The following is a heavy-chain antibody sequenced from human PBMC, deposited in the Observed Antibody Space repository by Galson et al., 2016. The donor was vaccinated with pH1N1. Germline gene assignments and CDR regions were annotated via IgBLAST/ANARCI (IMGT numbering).Heavy chain of an antibody. V-gene: IGHV1-8*01. D-gene: IGHD6-19*01. CDR1: GYTLTNYD. CDR2: MNPNSGKL. CDR3: ARGLSYNSGWVED. J-gene: IGHJ4*02. Sequence: SVKVSCKVSGYTLTNYDINWVRQAAGQGPEWMGWMNPNSGKLNSAQKFKGRVTMTRDTSISTVYMELSSLRSEDTAVYYCARGLSYNSGWVEDWGQGTLVTVSS.